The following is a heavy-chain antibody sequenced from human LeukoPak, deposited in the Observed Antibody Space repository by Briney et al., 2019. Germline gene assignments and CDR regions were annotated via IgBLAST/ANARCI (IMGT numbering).Heavy chain of an antibody. CDR2: IYYSGST. CDR3: ARGSFWAGAFDI. J-gene: IGHJ3*02. Sequence: SETLSLTCAVYGGSFSSYYWSWIRQPPGKGLEWIGYIYYSGSTNYNPSLKSRVTISVDTAKNQFSLKLSSVTAADTAVYYCARGSFWAGAFDIWGQGTMVTVSS. CDR1: GGSFSSYY. V-gene: IGHV4-59*01. D-gene: IGHD6-19*01.